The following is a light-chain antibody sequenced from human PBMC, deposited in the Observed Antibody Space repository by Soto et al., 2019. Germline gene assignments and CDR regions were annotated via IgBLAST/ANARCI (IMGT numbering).Light chain of an antibody. CDR1: QSISTN. CDR3: QQYTHWPVWT. CDR2: GPS. V-gene: IGKV3-15*01. J-gene: IGKJ1*01. Sequence: EIVLTQSPATLSVSPGERVTLSCRASQSISTNLAWYQQKPGQAPRLLIYGPSTRATGVPARFSGSGSGTESTLTISSLHSEDFAIYYCQQYTHWPVWTFGQGTKVDIK.